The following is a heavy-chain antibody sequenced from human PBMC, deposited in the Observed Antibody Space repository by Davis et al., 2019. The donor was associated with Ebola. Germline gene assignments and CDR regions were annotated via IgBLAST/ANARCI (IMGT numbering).Heavy chain of an antibody. J-gene: IGHJ3*02. V-gene: IGHV4-61*01. D-gene: IGHD3-22*01. Sequence: SETLSLTCTVSGGSISSSSYYWSWIRQPPGKGLEWIGYIYYSGSTYYNPSLKSRVTISVDTSKNQFSLKLSSVTAADTAVYYCARAQYYYDSSGYYLDAFDIWGRGTMVTVSS. CDR2: IYYSGST. CDR3: ARAQYYYDSSGYYLDAFDI. CDR1: GGSISSSSYY.